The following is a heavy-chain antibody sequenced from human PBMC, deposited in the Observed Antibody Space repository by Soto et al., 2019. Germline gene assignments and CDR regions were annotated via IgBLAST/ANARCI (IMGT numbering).Heavy chain of an antibody. CDR2: IYHSGST. D-gene: IGHD4-17*01. Sequence: SETLSLTCAVSGGSISSSNWWSWVRQPPGKGLERIGEIYHSGSTNYNPSLKSRVTLSVDKSKNQFSLNLSSVTAADTAVYYCARTTVVTARLYWFDYWGQGTLVTVS. CDR3: ARTTVVTARLYWFDY. V-gene: IGHV4-4*02. J-gene: IGHJ4*02. CDR1: GGSISSSNW.